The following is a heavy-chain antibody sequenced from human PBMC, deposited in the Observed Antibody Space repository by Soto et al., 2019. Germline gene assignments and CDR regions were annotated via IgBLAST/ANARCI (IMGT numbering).Heavy chain of an antibody. CDR3: ARDGYDSSGYYEVFDY. D-gene: IGHD3-22*01. Sequence: ASVKVSCKASGYTFTSYGISWVRQAPGQGLEWMGWISAYNGNTNYAQKLQGRVTMTTDTSTSTAYMELRSLRSDDTAGYYCARDGYDSSGYYEVFDYWGQGTLVTVSS. J-gene: IGHJ4*02. V-gene: IGHV1-18*01. CDR2: ISAYNGNT. CDR1: GYTFTSYG.